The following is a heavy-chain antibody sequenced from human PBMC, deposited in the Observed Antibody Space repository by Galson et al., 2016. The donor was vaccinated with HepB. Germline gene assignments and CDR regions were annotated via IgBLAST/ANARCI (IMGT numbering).Heavy chain of an antibody. V-gene: IGHV3-23*01. CDR2: FGDGGDI. D-gene: IGHD2-2*01. J-gene: IGHJ6*02. Sequence: SLRLSCAASGFIFSSYAMTWVRQAPGKGPEWVSTFGDGGDIYYADSVKSRFTISRDNSRNTLYLQMNSLRDGDTAVYYCARGYCSSTSPCGMNVWGQGTTVTVSS. CDR3: ARGYCSSTSPCGMNV. CDR1: GFIFSSYA.